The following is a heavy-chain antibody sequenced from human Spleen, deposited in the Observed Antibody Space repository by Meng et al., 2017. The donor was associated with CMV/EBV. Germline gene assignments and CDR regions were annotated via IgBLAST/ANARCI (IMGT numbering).Heavy chain of an antibody. Sequence: GGSLRLSCTASGFTFNSEAVTWVRQAPGKGLEWVARVNWNGADIHYADSVRGRFTISRDNAENSLFLQMNSLRAEDTAFYYCAKDVRRTGSYYFYFSMDVWGPGTTVTVSS. CDR2: VNWNGADI. D-gene: IGHD3/OR15-3a*01. CDR3: AKDVRRTGSYYFYFSMDV. V-gene: IGHV3-9*01. CDR1: GFTFNSEA. J-gene: IGHJ6*02.